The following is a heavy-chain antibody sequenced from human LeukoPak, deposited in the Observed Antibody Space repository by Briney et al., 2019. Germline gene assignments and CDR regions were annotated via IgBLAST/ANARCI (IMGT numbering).Heavy chain of an antibody. Sequence: PWESLKISCKGSGYSFSSHWIGWVRQMPGKGLEWMGIIYPGDSDTRYSPSFQGQVTISADKSISTAYLQWSSLKASDTAIYYCARRGFCSGGSCFSAPFDYWGQGTLVTVSS. CDR1: GYSFSSHW. CDR2: IYPGDSDT. CDR3: ARRGFCSGGSCFSAPFDY. D-gene: IGHD2-15*01. V-gene: IGHV5-51*01. J-gene: IGHJ4*02.